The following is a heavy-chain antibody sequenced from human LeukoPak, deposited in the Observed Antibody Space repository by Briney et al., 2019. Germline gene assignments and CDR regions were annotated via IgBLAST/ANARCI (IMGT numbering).Heavy chain of an antibody. CDR1: GFTFSSYA. CDR3: ARDEGNWFDP. Sequence: GRSLRLSCAASGFTFSSYAMHWVRQAPGKGLEWVSSISSSSSYIYYADSVKGRFTISRDNAKNSLYLQMNSLRAEDTAVYYCARDEGNWFDPWGQGTLVTVSS. V-gene: IGHV3-21*01. J-gene: IGHJ5*02. CDR2: ISSSSSYI.